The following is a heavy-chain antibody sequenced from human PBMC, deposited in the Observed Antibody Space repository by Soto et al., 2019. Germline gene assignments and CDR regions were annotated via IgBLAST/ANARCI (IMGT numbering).Heavy chain of an antibody. Sequence: GTSVKVSCKASGYSFTSYAIYWARQATGQGLEWMGWMNPNSGNTGYAQKFQGRVTMTRNTSISTAYMELSSLRSEDTAVYYCARPTRGVMAVWGKGTTVTVSS. CDR3: ARPTRGVMAV. V-gene: IGHV1-8*01. CDR2: MNPNSGNT. CDR1: GYSFTSYA. D-gene: IGHD3-10*01. J-gene: IGHJ6*04.